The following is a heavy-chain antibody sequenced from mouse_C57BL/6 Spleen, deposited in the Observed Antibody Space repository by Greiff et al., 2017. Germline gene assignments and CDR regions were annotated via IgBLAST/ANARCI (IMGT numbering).Heavy chain of an antibody. CDR1: GYAFSSYW. CDR3: ARADYGSRTDYWYFDV. Sequence: QVQLQQSGAELVKPGASVKISCKASGYAFSSYWMNWVKQRPGKGLEWIGQIYPGDGDTNYNGKFKGKATLTADKSSSTAYMQLSSLTSEDSAVYFCARADYGSRTDYWYFDVWGTGTTVTVSS. CDR2: IYPGDGDT. J-gene: IGHJ1*03. D-gene: IGHD1-1*01. V-gene: IGHV1-80*01.